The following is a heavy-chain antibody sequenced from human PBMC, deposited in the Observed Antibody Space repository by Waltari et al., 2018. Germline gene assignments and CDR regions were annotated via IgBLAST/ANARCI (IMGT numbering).Heavy chain of an antibody. Sequence: QVQLQESGPGLVKPSETLSLTCTVSGGSISSPYWSWIRQPPGKGLEWIGYIYYSGSTNYNPSLKSRVTISVDTSKNQFSLKLSSVTAADTAVYYCARGITGDRVWFDPWGQGTLVTVSS. CDR3: ARGITGDRVWFDP. V-gene: IGHV4-59*11. J-gene: IGHJ5*02. D-gene: IGHD7-27*01. CDR1: GGSISSPY. CDR2: IYYSGST.